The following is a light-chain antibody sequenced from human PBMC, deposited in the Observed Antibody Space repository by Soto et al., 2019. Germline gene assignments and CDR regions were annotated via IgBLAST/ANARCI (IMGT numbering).Light chain of an antibody. CDR1: QGISAY. V-gene: IGKV1-39*01. Sequence: DIQMTQSPSSLSASVGDRGTITCRASQGISAYLTWYQQKPGKAPQLLIFAASTLQHGVPSRFSGSGSGTDFTLAISNLQPEDFATYYCHQTYSGRSFGPGTKVDIK. CDR2: AAS. CDR3: HQTYSGRS. J-gene: IGKJ1*01.